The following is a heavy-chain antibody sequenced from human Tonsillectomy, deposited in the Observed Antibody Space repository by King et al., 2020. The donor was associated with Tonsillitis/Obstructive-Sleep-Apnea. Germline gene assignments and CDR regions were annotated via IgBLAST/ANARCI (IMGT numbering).Heavy chain of an antibody. CDR2: ISSRSSSI. V-gene: IGHV3-21*01. CDR1: GFSFSDYS. Sequence: VQLVESGGGLVKPGGSLRLSCAASGFSFSDYSMNWVRQAPGKGLEWVSSISSRSSSIYYADSVKGRFTISRDNAKNSVYLQLNSLRAEDTAVYYCARVPPVPELRDSLNGYADVLYYGLDVWGQGTTVTVSS. D-gene: IGHD3-9*01. CDR3: ARVPPVPELRDSLNGYADVLYYGLDV. J-gene: IGHJ6*02.